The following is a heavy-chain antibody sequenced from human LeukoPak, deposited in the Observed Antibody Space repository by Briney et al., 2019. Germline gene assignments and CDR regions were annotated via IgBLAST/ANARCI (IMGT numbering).Heavy chain of an antibody. V-gene: IGHV3-30-3*01. CDR2: ISYDGSNK. D-gene: IGHD2-2*02. Sequence: GGSLRLSCAASGFTFSSYAMHWVRQAPGKGLEWVAVISYDGSNKYYADSVKGRFTISRDNSKNTLYLQMNSLRAEDMAVYYCARDLGYCSSTSCYNYFDYWGQGTLVTVSS. CDR3: ARDLGYCSSTSCYNYFDY. CDR1: GFTFSSYA. J-gene: IGHJ4*02.